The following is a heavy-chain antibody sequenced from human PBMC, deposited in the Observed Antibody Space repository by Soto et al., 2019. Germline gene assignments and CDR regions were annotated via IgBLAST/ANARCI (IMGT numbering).Heavy chain of an antibody. J-gene: IGHJ1*01. CDR2: IYYSGSA. CDR1: GGSISSSSYY. CDR3: ARRREGGSPEFVY. Sequence: QLQLQESGPGLVKPSETLSLTCTVSGGSISSSSYYWGWIRQPPGQGLEWIGSIYYSGSAYYNPSLKSRVTISVDTSKHQFSLKLSSVTAADTAVYYCARRREGGSPEFVYWGQGTLVTVSS. V-gene: IGHV4-39*01. D-gene: IGHD1-26*01.